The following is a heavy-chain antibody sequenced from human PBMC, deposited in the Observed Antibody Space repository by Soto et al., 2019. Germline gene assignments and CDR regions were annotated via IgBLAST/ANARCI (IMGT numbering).Heavy chain of an antibody. CDR2: ITSDTNTI. CDR3: AKGVPGIAVAGTGYFQH. V-gene: IGHV3-48*01. CDR1: GFPFSIYS. D-gene: IGHD6-19*01. Sequence: GGSLRLSCEASGFPFSIYSMNWVRQAPGKGLEWFSYITSDTNTIKYADSVKGRFTISRDNAKNSLYLQMNSLRAEDTAVYYCAKGVPGIAVAGTGYFQHWGQGTLVTVSS. J-gene: IGHJ1*01.